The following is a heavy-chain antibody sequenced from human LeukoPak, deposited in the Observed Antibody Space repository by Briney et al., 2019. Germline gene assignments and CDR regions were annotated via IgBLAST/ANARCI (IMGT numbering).Heavy chain of an antibody. Sequence: ASVKVSCKASGYTFTSYDINWVRQATGQGLEWMGWMNPNSGNTGYAQKFQGRVTMTRNTSISTAYMELSSLRSEDTAVYYCARVCRGSCYSRAKNWFDPWGQGTLVTVSS. CDR2: MNPNSGNT. CDR1: GYTFTSYD. CDR3: ARVCRGSCYSRAKNWFDP. D-gene: IGHD2-15*01. V-gene: IGHV1-8*01. J-gene: IGHJ5*02.